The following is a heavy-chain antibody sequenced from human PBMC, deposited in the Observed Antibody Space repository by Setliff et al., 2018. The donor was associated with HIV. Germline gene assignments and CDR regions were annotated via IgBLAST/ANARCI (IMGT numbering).Heavy chain of an antibody. CDR1: AGAIRSYY. D-gene: IGHD3-22*01. J-gene: IGHJ4*02. V-gene: IGHV4-59*12. Sequence: SETLSLTCTVSAGAIRSYYWSWIRQSPGKGLEWIGYIFYGGNANYSPSLKGRVTMSLDTSKNQFSLKLSSVTAADTAVFYCARLTTTYYYDSSAYYHPVWGQGTLVTVSS. CDR2: IFYGGNA. CDR3: ARLTTTYYYDSSAYYHPV.